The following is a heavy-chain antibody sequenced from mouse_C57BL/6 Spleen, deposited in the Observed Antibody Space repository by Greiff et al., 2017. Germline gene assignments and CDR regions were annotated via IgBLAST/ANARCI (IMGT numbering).Heavy chain of an antibody. D-gene: IGHD1-1*01. V-gene: IGHV1-64*01. Sequence: QVQLQQPGAELVKPGASVKLSCKASGYTFTSYWMHWVKQRPGQGLEWIGMIHPNSGSTNYNEKFKSKATLTVDKSSSTAYMQLSTLTSEDSAVYYCARSRGTTVVAPNWYFDVWGTGTTVTVSS. J-gene: IGHJ1*03. CDR2: IHPNSGST. CDR1: GYTFTSYW. CDR3: ARSRGTTVVAPNWYFDV.